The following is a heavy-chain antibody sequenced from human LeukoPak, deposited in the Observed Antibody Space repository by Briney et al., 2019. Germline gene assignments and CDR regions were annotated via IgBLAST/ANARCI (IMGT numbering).Heavy chain of an antibody. CDR2: IGTAGDT. CDR1: GFTFSTYS. J-gene: IGHJ4*02. D-gene: IGHD6-13*01. V-gene: IGHV3-13*01. CDR3: ARGRRYSSTWYPDF. Sequence: PGGSLRLSCAASGFTFSTYSMHWVRHATGKGLEWVSTIGTAGDTYYPGSVKGRFTISRENAKNSLYLQMNSLRAGDTAVYYCARGRRYSSTWYPDFWGQGTLVTVSS.